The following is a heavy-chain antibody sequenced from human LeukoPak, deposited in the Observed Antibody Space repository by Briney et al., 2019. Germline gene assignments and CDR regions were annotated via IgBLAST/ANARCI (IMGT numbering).Heavy chain of an antibody. CDR2: IYYSGST. CDR3: ARQEYTLYWFDP. Sequence: SETLSLTCTVSGGSISSSSYYWGWIRQPPGKGLEWIGSIYYSGSTYYNPSLKSRVTISVDTSKNQFSLKLSSVTAADTAVYYCARQEYTLYWFDPWGQGTLVTVSS. J-gene: IGHJ5*02. V-gene: IGHV4-39*01. D-gene: IGHD6-6*01. CDR1: GGSISSSSYY.